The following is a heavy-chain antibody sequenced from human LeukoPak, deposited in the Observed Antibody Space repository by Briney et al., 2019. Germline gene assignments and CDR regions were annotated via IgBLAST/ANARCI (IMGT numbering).Heavy chain of an antibody. V-gene: IGHV3-9*01. CDR3: AQDTRQVGAYYYMDV. Sequence: GRSLRLSCAASGFTFYDYAMHWVRQAPGKGLEWVSGISWNSGSIGYADSVKGRFTISRDNAKISLYLQMNSLRAEDRAVDYCAQDTRQVGAYYYMDVWGKGTTVSVSS. CDR2: ISWNSGSI. CDR1: GFTFYDYA. D-gene: IGHD2-15*01. J-gene: IGHJ6*03.